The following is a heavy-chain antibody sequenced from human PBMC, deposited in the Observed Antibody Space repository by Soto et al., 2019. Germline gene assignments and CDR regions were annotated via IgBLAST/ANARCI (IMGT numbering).Heavy chain of an antibody. D-gene: IGHD5-18*01. J-gene: IGHJ4*02. Sequence: QVQLVESGGGLVKPGGSLRLSCAASGFTFSDYYMSWVRQAPGKGLEWVSYISSSGSTIYYAVSVKSRFTISRDNDKNYLYLQMNSLRAEDTAVYYCAGMFDGHSYGYGYWGQGTLVTVSS. CDR1: GFTFSDYY. V-gene: IGHV3-11*01. CDR2: ISSSGSTI. CDR3: AGMFDGHSYGYGY.